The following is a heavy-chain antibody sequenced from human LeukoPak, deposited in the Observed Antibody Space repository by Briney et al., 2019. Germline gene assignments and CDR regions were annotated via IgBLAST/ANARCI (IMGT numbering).Heavy chain of an antibody. D-gene: IGHD3-22*01. V-gene: IGHV1-46*01. Sequence: GASVKVSCKASGYTFTNNYMHWVRQAPGQGLEWMGIINPSGGSTSYAQKFQGRVTMTRDTSTSTVYMELSSLRSEDTAVYYCARGGELSYYYDSRGFDYWGQGTLVTVSS. J-gene: IGHJ4*02. CDR1: GYTFTNNY. CDR2: INPSGGST. CDR3: ARGGELSYYYDSRGFDY.